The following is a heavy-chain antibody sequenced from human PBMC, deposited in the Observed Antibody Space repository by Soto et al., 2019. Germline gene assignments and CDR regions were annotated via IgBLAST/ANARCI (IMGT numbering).Heavy chain of an antibody. D-gene: IGHD6-13*01. CDR3: GRERARADAGPYDY. Sequence: SVKVSCKASGGTISSYTISWVRQAPGQGLEWMGRIIPILGIANYAQKFQGRVTITADKSTSTAYMELSSLRSEDTAVYYCGRERARADAGPYDYSRQGTFDIVSS. J-gene: IGHJ4*02. CDR1: GGTISSYT. V-gene: IGHV1-69*04. CDR2: IIPILGIA.